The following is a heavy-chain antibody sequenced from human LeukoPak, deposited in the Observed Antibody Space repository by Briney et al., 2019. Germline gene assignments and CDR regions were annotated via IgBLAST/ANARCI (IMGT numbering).Heavy chain of an antibody. V-gene: IGHV3-23*01. D-gene: IGHD2-15*01. CDR2: ISNNGGYT. Sequence: TGGSLRLSRAASGFTFSSSAMSWVRQAPGKGLEWVSAISNNGGYTCYADSVQGRFTISRDNSKSTLCLQMNSLRAEDTAVYYCAKQLGYCSDGSCYFPYWGQGALVTVSS. CDR3: AKQLGYCSDGSCYFPY. J-gene: IGHJ4*02. CDR1: GFTFSSSA.